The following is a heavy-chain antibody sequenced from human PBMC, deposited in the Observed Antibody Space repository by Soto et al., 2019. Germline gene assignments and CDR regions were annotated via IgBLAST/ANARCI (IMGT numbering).Heavy chain of an antibody. V-gene: IGHV3-15*01. J-gene: IGHJ4*02. CDR2: IKSKADGWTT. CDR3: TSDRESEYCGGDCYYFDY. D-gene: IGHD2-21*02. Sequence: GGSLRLSCAASGFTFSNDWMSWVRQAPGKGLEWVGRIKSKADGWTTDYAAPVKGRFTNSRDDSKNTLYLQMNSLKTEDTAVYYCTSDRESEYCGGDCYYFDYWGQGTLVTVSS. CDR1: GFTFSNDW.